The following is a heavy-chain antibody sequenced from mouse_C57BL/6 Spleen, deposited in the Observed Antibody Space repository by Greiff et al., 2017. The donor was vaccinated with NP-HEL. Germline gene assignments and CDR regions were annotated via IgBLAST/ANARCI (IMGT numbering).Heavy chain of an antibody. V-gene: IGHV1-85*01. CDR3: AREGKLGAY. CDR1: GYTFTSYD. D-gene: IGHD4-1*01. CDR2: IYPRDGST. J-gene: IGHJ3*01. Sequence: QVQLQQSGPELVKPGASVKLSCKASGYTFTSYDINWVKQRPGQGLEWIGWIYPRDGSTTYNEKFTGKATLTVDTSSSTAYMELHSLTSEDSAVYFCAREGKLGAYWGQGTLVTVSA.